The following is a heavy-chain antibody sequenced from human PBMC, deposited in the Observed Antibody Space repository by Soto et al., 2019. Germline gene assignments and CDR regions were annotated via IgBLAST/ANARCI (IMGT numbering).Heavy chain of an antibody. CDR3: ARDLGLTGGSYGMDV. D-gene: IGHD2-8*02. CDR1: GYTFTSYA. CDR2: IIPIFGTA. J-gene: IGHJ6*02. Sequence: GASVKVSCKASGYTFTSYAISWVRQAPGQGLEWMGGIIPIFGTANYAQKFQGRVTITADESTSTAYMELSSLRSEDTAVYYCARDLGLTGGSYGMDVWGQGTTVTVSS. V-gene: IGHV1-69*13.